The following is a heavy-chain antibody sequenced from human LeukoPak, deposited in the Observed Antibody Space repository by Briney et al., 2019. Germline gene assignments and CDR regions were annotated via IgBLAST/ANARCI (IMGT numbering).Heavy chain of an antibody. V-gene: IGHV4-4*07. J-gene: IGHJ4*02. CDR2: TYTSGST. CDR1: GGSISSYY. D-gene: IGHD2-15*01. CDR3: ARADCSGGSCFFDY. Sequence: ASETLSLTCTVSGGSISSYYWSWIRQPAGKGLEWIGRTYTSGSTNYNPSLKSRVTMSVDTSKNQFSLKLSSVTAADTAVYYCARADCSGGSCFFDYWGQGTLVTVSS.